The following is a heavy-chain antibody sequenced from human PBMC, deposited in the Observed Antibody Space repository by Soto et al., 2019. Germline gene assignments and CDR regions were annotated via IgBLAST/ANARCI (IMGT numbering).Heavy chain of an antibody. Sequence: QITLKESGPPLVKPTQTLTLTCTFSEFSLRNSGEAVGWVRQPPGKALEWLALIYWDDDKRFSPSLKSRLTIAKDTSNDQVVLTMTNLDPVDTATYYCAHVYYDILTAHLLFDYWGQGTLVTVSS. CDR2: IYWDDDK. V-gene: IGHV2-5*02. D-gene: IGHD3-9*01. CDR1: EFSLRNSGEA. J-gene: IGHJ4*02. CDR3: AHVYYDILTAHLLFDY.